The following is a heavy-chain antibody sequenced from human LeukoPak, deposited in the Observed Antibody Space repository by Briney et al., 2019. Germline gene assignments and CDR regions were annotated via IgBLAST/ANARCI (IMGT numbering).Heavy chain of an antibody. V-gene: IGHV4-59*08. CDR3: ARHWSVSYCSSTSCYPDAFDI. CDR1: GGSISAYH. J-gene: IGHJ3*02. Sequence: SEPLSLTCTVSGGSISAYHWNWIRQPPGKGLEWIGYIYYSGSTNYNPSLKSRVTISVDTSKNQFSLKLSSVTAADTAVYYCARHWSVSYCSSTSCYPDAFDIWGQGTVVTVSS. CDR2: IYYSGST. D-gene: IGHD2-2*01.